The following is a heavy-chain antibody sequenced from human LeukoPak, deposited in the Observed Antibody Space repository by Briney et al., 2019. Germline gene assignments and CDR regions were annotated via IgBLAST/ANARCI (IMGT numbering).Heavy chain of an antibody. D-gene: IGHD6-19*01. V-gene: IGHV3-23*01. Sequence: GGSLRLSCEPSGFTFSIFTMSWVRQAPRKGLGWISTIKSNGDRTYYADSVKGRFTISRDNSKNTVFLQMNSLSAEDTAVYYCAKDGLCPDVCPTKLAVSGYFDSWGQGIPVTVSS. CDR2: IKSNGDRT. J-gene: IGHJ4*02. CDR1: GFTFSIFT. CDR3: AKDGLCPDVCPTKLAVSGYFDS.